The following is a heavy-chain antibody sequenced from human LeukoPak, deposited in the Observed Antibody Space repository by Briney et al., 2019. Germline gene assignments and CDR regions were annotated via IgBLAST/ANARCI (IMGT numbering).Heavy chain of an antibody. CDR3: ARERGDNDYIEGLNWFDP. CDR1: GGSISSGGYY. V-gene: IGHV4-30-2*01. D-gene: IGHD4-11*01. J-gene: IGHJ5*02. Sequence: PSQTLSLTCTVSGGSISSGGYYWSWIRQPPGKGLEWIGYIYHSGSTYYNPSLKSRVTISVDRSKNQFSLKLSSVTAADTAVYYCARERGDNDYIEGLNWFDPWGQGTLVTVSS. CDR2: IYHSGST.